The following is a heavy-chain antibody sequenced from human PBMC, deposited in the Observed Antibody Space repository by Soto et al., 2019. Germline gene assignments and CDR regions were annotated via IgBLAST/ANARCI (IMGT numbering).Heavy chain of an antibody. CDR1: GGSFSGYY. CDR3: AAGGPYTARPGHLKRHNWFDP. CDR2: INHSGST. V-gene: IGHV4-34*01. Sequence: SETLSLTCAVYGGSFSGYYWSWIRQPPGKGLEWIGEINHSGSTNYNPSLKSRVTISVDTSKNQFSLKLSSVTAADTAVYYCAAGGPYTARPGHLKRHNWFDPWGQGTLVTVSS. J-gene: IGHJ5*02. D-gene: IGHD6-6*01.